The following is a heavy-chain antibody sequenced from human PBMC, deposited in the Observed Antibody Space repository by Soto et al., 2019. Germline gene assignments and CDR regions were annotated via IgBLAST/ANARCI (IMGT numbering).Heavy chain of an antibody. CDR3: ARRAKHDYDSSGPDFDS. CDR2: INHRGST. D-gene: IGHD3-22*01. Sequence: SETLSLTCAVSGGSFSRFYWSWIRQPPGMGLEWIGEINHRGSTSYNSSLKGRVTISIDTSKRQFSLKLNSVTSADTAVYYCARRAKHDYDSSGPDFDSWGQGIQVT. CDR1: GGSFSRFY. J-gene: IGHJ4*02. V-gene: IGHV4-34*01.